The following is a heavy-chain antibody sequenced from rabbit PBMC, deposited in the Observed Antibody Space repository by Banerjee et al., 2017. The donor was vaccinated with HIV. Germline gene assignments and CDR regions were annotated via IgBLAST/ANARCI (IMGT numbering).Heavy chain of an antibody. Sequence: YYASWAKGRFTVSKTSSTTVTLQMTSLTAADTATYFCARDAGGANAGYGYAGFNLWGQGTLVTVS. D-gene: IGHD6-1*01. V-gene: IGHV1S40*01. J-gene: IGHJ4*01. CDR3: ARDAGGANAGYGYAGFNL.